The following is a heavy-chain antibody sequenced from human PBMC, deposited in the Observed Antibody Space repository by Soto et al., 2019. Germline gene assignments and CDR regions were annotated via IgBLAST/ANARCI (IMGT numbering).Heavy chain of an antibody. D-gene: IGHD3-9*01. CDR3: AHKAPEDWPLDY. J-gene: IGHJ4*02. Sequence: QITLKESGPTLVRPTQTLTLTCAFSGFSLSSSGVGVGWIRQPPGKALEWLAVIYWDDSKHYSPSLRSRLTITKHTSKNQVVLTMTNMDPMDTGTYYCAHKAPEDWPLDYWRQGTLVTVSS. CDR1: GFSLSSSGVG. V-gene: IGHV2-5*02. CDR2: IYWDDSK.